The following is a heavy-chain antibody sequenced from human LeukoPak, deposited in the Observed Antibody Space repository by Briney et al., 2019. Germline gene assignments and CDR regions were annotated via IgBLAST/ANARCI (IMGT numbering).Heavy chain of an antibody. Sequence: GGSLRLSCAASGFAFSSYNMNWVRQAPGKGLEWISYIGSSGSPTHYADSVGGRFTISRDNSKNTLYLQMNSLRAEDTAVYYCAKEGAEGNWNELGFDPWGQGTLVTVSS. CDR1: GFAFSSYN. CDR2: IGSSGSPT. J-gene: IGHJ5*02. V-gene: IGHV3-48*01. D-gene: IGHD1-20*01. CDR3: AKEGAEGNWNELGFDP.